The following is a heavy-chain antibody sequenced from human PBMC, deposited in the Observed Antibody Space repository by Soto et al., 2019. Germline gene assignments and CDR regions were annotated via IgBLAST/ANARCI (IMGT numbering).Heavy chain of an antibody. V-gene: IGHV3-23*01. CDR1: GFTFSSYS. CDR3: AKEIPVDGDFDY. CDR2: ISGSGGST. D-gene: IGHD6-19*01. J-gene: IGHJ4*01. Sequence: PGGSLRLSCAASGFTFSSYSISWVRQAPGKGLEWVSAISGSGGSTYYADSVKGRFTISRDNSKNTLYLQMDSLRPEDTAVYYCAKEIPVDGDFDYWGHGTLVTVSS.